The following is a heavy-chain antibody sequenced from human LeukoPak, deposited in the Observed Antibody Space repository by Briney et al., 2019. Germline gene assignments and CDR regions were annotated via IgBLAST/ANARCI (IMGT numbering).Heavy chain of an antibody. CDR1: GYTFTSYY. CDR3: ARDLYILNYYYGMDV. CDR2: INPSGGST. Sequence: ASVKVSCKASGYTFTSYYMHWVRQAPGQGLEWMGIINPSGGSTSYAQKFQGRVTMTRDTSTSTVYMELSSLRPEDTAVYYCARDLYILNYYYGMDVWGQGTTVTVSS. V-gene: IGHV1-46*01. D-gene: IGHD3-9*01. J-gene: IGHJ6*02.